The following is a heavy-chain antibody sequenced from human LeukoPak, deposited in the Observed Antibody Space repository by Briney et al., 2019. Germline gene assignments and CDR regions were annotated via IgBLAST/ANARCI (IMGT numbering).Heavy chain of an antibody. J-gene: IGHJ6*03. Sequence: SETPSLTCTVSGGSISSYYWSWIRQPPGKGLEWIGYIYYSGSTNYNPSLKSRVTISVDTSKNQFSLKLSSVTAADTAVYYCARATVAGGYYYYYYMDVWGKGTTVTVSS. D-gene: IGHD4-11*01. V-gene: IGHV4-59*01. CDR1: GGSISSYY. CDR3: ARATVAGGYYYYYYMDV. CDR2: IYYSGST.